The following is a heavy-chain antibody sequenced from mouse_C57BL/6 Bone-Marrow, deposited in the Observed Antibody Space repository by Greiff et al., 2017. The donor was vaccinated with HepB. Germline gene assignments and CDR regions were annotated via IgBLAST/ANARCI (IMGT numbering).Heavy chain of an antibody. CDR3: ARQRYYYGSRDY. J-gene: IGHJ2*01. V-gene: IGHV5-6*01. CDR1: GFTFSSYG. CDR2: ISSGGSYT. D-gene: IGHD1-1*01. Sequence: EVQRVESGGDLVKPGGSLKLSCAASGFTFSSYGMSWVRQTPDKRLEWVATISSGGSYTYYPDSVKGRFTISRDNAKNTLYLQMSSLKSEDTAMYYCARQRYYYGSRDYWGQGTTLTVSS.